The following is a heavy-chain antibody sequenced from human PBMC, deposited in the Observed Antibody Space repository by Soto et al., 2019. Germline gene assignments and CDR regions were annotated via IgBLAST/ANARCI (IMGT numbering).Heavy chain of an antibody. J-gene: IGHJ6*03. V-gene: IGHV1-18*01. D-gene: IGHD3-9*01. CDR2: ISAYNGNT. CDR1: GYTFTSYG. CDR3: ARSGYYDILTGYLNNYYYYMDV. Sequence: ASVKVSCKASGYTFTSYGISWVRQAPGQGLEWMGWISAYNGNTNYAQKLQGRVTMTTDTSTSTAYMELRSLRSGDTAVYYCARSGYYDILTGYLNNYYYYMDVWGKGTTVTVSS.